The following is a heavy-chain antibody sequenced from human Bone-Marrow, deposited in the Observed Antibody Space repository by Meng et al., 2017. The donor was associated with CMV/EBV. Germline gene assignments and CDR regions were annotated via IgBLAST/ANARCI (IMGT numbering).Heavy chain of an antibody. CDR3: SRDSGWTTVTTYQGYGMDV. CDR1: GGTFSNYA. V-gene: IGHV1-69*06. CDR2: IIPIFGTA. D-gene: IGHD4-11*01. J-gene: IGHJ6*02. Sequence: SVKVFCKASGGTFSNYAISWVRQAPGQGLQWMGEIIPIFGTANYAQKFQGRVTITADKSTSTAYLELSSLRSEDPAVYYCSRDSGWTTVTTYQGYGMDVWGQGTTVTVSS.